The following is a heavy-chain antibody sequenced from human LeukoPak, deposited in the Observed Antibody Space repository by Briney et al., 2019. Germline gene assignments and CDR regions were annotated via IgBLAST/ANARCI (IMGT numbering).Heavy chain of an antibody. CDR3: ARDLHSGAYTFDY. CDR2: ISGSGGDI. CDR1: GFTVSSFS. D-gene: IGHD1-26*01. J-gene: IGHJ4*02. V-gene: IGHV3-48*02. Sequence: TGGSLRLSCAASGFTVSSFSMNWVRQAPGKGLEWVSYISGSGGDIHYADSVKGRFTISRNNAKNSLYLQMTSLRDEDTAVYYCARDLHSGAYTFDYWGQGTLVTVSS.